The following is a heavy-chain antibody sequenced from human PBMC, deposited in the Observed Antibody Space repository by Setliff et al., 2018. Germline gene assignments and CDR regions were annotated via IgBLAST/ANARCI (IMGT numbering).Heavy chain of an antibody. CDR2: IYYRGDT. CDR1: GASINSHY. CDR3: ARDRTYYGSGTYTRWFDY. D-gene: IGHD3-10*01. J-gene: IGHJ4*02. Sequence: SETLSLTCTVSGASINSHYWSWIRQPPGKGLEWIGRIYYRGDTYYNASLKSRLTLSVDTSKNQFSLKLSSVTAADTAVYYCARDRTYYGSGTYTRWFDYWGQGTLVTVSS. V-gene: IGHV4-59*11.